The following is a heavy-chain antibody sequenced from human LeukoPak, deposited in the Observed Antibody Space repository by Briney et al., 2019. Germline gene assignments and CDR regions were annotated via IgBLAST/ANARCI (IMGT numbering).Heavy chain of an antibody. CDR3: AKDWSAAH. D-gene: IGHD2-15*01. J-gene: IGHJ4*02. V-gene: IGHV3-23*01. Sequence: GGSLRLSCAASGFTFTNYAMTWVRQATGKGLEWVSAISVGGTKTHYADSVRGRFTISRDDSKNTLYLQMSSLRAEDTAVYYCAKDWSAAHWGQGTLVTVSS. CDR1: GFTFTNYA. CDR2: ISVGGTKT.